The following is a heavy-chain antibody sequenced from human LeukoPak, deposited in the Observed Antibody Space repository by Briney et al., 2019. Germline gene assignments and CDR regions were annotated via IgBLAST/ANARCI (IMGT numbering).Heavy chain of an antibody. Sequence: ASETLSLTCTVSGGSISSSDYFWDWIRQPPGKGLEWLGSIFYSGGTYYNPSLKSRVTISVDTSKNQFSLKLSSVTAADTAVFYCARLKMATYAFDIWGQGTMVTDSS. D-gene: IGHD5-24*01. CDR1: GGSISSSDYF. CDR2: IFYSGGT. V-gene: IGHV4-39*01. CDR3: ARLKMATYAFDI. J-gene: IGHJ3*02.